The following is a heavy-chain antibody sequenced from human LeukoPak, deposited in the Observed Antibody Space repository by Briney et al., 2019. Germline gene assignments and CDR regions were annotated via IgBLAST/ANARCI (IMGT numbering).Heavy chain of an antibody. J-gene: IGHJ6*04. D-gene: IGHD3-10*02. CDR3: AELGITMIGGV. V-gene: IGHV3-48*03. CDR2: ISSSGSTI. Sequence: GGSLRLSCAASGFTFRSYAMTWIRQAPGKGLEWVSYISSSGSTIYYADSVKGRFTISRDNAKNSLYLQTNSLRAEDTAVYYCAELGITMIGGVWGKGTTVTISS. CDR1: GFTFRSYA.